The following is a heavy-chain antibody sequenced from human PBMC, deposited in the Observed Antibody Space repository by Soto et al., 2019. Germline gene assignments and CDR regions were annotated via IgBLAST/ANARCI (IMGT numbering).Heavy chain of an antibody. CDR1: GGSFSGYY. J-gene: IGHJ4*02. Sequence: PSETLSLTCAVYGGSFSGYYWSWIRQPPGKGLEWIGEINHSGSTNYNPSLKSRVTISVDTSKNQFSLKLSSVTAADTAVYYCAWSDYGDYFDYWGQGTLVTVSS. V-gene: IGHV4-34*01. D-gene: IGHD4-17*01. CDR2: INHSGST. CDR3: AWSDYGDYFDY.